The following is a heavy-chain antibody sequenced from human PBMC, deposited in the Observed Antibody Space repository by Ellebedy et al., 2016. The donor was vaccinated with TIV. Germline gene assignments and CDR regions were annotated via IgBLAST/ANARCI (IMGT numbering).Heavy chain of an antibody. Sequence: GESLKISXAASAFTFSRYAMSWVRQAPGKGLEWVSAITGSGVSTYYADSVKGRFTISRDNAKNSLYLQMNSLRDEDTAVYYCAREVAGAYDYVWGSYRYPDYWGQGTLVTVSS. CDR1: AFTFSRYA. CDR2: ITGSGVST. V-gene: IGHV3-23*01. J-gene: IGHJ4*02. D-gene: IGHD3-16*02. CDR3: AREVAGAYDYVWGSYRYPDY.